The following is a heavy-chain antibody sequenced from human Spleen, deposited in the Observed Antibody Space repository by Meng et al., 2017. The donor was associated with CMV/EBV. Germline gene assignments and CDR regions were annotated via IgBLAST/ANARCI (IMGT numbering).Heavy chain of an antibody. D-gene: IGHD2-2*01. J-gene: IGHJ4*02. V-gene: IGHV3-48*04. CDR2: ISGRITTV. Sequence: GESLKISCAASGFTFSDYGMNWVRQAPGKGLEWVSYISGRITTVYYADSLKGRFTVSRDNAKNSLFLQMDSLRGEDTAVYYCARGEPDIIVVPAACDYWGQGTLVTVSS. CDR1: GFTFSDYG. CDR3: ARGEPDIIVVPAACDY.